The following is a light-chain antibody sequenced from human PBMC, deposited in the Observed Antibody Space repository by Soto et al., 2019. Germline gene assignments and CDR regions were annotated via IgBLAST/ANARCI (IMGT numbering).Light chain of an antibody. CDR1: QSVGNTY. CDR2: AAS. V-gene: IGKV3-20*01. J-gene: IGKJ2*01. Sequence: EIVLTQSPGTLSLSPGERATLSCRASQSVGNTYLAWYQQQPGQAPRLLIYAASSRATAIPDRFSGSGSGTDFTLTITRLEPEDSAVYFCQQYGSSPRTFGQGTKLEIK. CDR3: QQYGSSPRT.